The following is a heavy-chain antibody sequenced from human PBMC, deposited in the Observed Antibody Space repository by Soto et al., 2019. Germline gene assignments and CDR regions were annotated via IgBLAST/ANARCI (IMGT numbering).Heavy chain of an antibody. CDR1: GGSISSGGYY. CDR2: IYYSGST. CDR3: AREGGGYCSGGSFYSVWFDP. Sequence: QVQLQESGPGLVKPSQTLSLTCTVSGGSISSGGYYWSWIRQHPGKGLEWIGYIYYSGSTYYNPSLKSRVTISVDTSKNQFSLKLSYVTAADTAVYYCAREGGGYCSGGSFYSVWFDPWGQGTLVTVSS. D-gene: IGHD2-15*01. J-gene: IGHJ5*02. V-gene: IGHV4-31*03.